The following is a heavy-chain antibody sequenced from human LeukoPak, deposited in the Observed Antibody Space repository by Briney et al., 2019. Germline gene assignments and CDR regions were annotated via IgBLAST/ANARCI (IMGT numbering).Heavy chain of an antibody. CDR1: GYSLTSYW. CDR2: IYPGDSDT. V-gene: IGHV5-51*01. CDR3: ARRMAAAGVDAFDI. D-gene: IGHD6-13*01. J-gene: IGHJ3*02. Sequence: GESLKISCKGSGYSLTSYWIGWVRQMPGKGLEWMGIIYPGDSDTRYSPSLQGQVSFSADKSISTAYLQWSSLKASDTAMYYCARRMAAAGVDAFDIWGQGTTVTVSS.